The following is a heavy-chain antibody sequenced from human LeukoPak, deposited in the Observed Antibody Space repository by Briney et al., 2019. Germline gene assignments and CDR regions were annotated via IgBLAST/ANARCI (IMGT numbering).Heavy chain of an antibody. J-gene: IGHJ4*02. Sequence: ASVKVSCKALGYTFTDHCFHWLRQAPRQGIEWMGWIHPGRGDTNIAQKFQGRGSLTRDMSISTAYMELSRLTSDDTAVYYCARDHNWGPGYWGQGTLVSVSS. D-gene: IGHD7-27*01. V-gene: IGHV1-2*02. CDR1: GYTFTDHC. CDR2: IHPGRGDT. CDR3: ARDHNWGPGY.